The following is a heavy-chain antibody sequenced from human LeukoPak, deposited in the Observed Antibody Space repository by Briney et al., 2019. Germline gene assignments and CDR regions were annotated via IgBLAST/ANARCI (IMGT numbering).Heavy chain of an antibody. J-gene: IGHJ4*02. CDR3: AKKSYPKTSTRSSFDY. CDR2: LSGSANSK. D-gene: IGHD3-16*02. CDR1: GFTFKNYA. Sequence: GGSLRLSCAASGFTFKNYAMNWVRQAPGKGLEWVWALSGSANSKYYADSVKGRFTISRDNFKNTLYLQMNSLRAEDTAVYYCAKKSYPKTSTRSSFDYWGQGTLVTVSS. V-gene: IGHV3-23*01.